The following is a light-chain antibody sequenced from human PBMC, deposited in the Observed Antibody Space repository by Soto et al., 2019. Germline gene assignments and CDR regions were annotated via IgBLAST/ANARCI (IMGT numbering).Light chain of an antibody. Sequence: QAVLTQPASVSGSPGQSITISCTGTSSDVGIYSSLSWYQQHPGKAPKLMIYEVSNRPSGVSNRFSGSKSGNTASLTISGLQPEDEADYYCSSYTSTTVIFGGGTKVTV. J-gene: IGLJ2*01. CDR3: SSYTSTTVI. V-gene: IGLV2-14*01. CDR1: SSDVGIYSS. CDR2: EVS.